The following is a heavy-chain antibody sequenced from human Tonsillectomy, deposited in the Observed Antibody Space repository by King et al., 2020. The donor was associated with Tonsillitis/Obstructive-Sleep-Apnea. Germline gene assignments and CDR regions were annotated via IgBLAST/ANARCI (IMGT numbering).Heavy chain of an antibody. D-gene: IGHD3-3*01. Sequence: VQLVQSGGGLVKPGGSLRLSCAASGFTFINAGMSWVRQAPGKGLEWVGRIKSKTDGGTTNYAAPVKGRFTISRDDSKNTLYLQMNSLKTEDTAVYYCTTGDDFWSGYYMFDYWGQGTLVTVSS. J-gene: IGHJ4*02. V-gene: IGHV3-15*01. CDR1: GFTFINAG. CDR3: TTGDDFWSGYYMFDY. CDR2: IKSKTDGGTT.